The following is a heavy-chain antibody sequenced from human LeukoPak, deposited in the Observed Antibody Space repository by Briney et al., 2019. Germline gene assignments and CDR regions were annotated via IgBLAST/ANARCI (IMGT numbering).Heavy chain of an antibody. CDR3: AKGGGYCSSTSCYGAFDI. CDR2: ISGGST. CDR1: GFTFSSYA. Sequence: GGPLRLSCAASGFTFSSYAMSWVRQAPGKGLEWVSAISGGSTYYADSVKGRFTISRDNSKNTLYLQMNSLRAEDTAVYYCAKGGGYCSSTSCYGAFDIWGQGTMVTVSS. J-gene: IGHJ3*02. D-gene: IGHD2-2*01. V-gene: IGHV3-23*01.